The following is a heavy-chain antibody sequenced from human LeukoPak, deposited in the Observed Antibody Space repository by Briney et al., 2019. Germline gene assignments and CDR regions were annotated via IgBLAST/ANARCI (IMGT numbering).Heavy chain of an antibody. CDR3: ARDRTTVTTFDY. CDR1: XFTFSTYS. J-gene: IGHJ4*02. D-gene: IGHD4-17*01. Sequence: PGGSLRLSCAASXFTFSTYSMNWVRQAPGKGLEWVSSISSSSSYIYYADSVKGRFTISRDNAKNSLYLQMNTLRAEDTAVYYCARDRTTVTTFDYWGQGTLVTVSS. CDR2: ISSSSSYI. V-gene: IGHV3-21*01.